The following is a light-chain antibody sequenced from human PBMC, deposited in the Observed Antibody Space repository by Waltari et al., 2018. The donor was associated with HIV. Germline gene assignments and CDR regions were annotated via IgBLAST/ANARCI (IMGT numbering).Light chain of an antibody. Sequence: QSALTQPASVSGSPGQSITLSCTGTRSAVGGSNYVPWYQQHPGKAPKLMIYDVSNRPSGVSNRFSGSKSGNTASLTISGLQAEDEADYYCSSYTSSSTRVFGGGTKLTVL. CDR1: RSAVGGSNY. J-gene: IGLJ3*02. CDR2: DVS. CDR3: SSYTSSSTRV. V-gene: IGLV2-14*03.